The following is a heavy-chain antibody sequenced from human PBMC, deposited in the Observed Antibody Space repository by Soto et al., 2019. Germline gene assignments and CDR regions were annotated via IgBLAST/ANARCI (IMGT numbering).Heavy chain of an antibody. J-gene: IGHJ6*02. CDR3: VRDGYCSGGSCYQLAWGRPVYSDKYGLDV. Sequence: QVQLVESGGGLVKPGGSLRLSCATSGFTFSDHYMNWVRQAPGKGLEWVSYISTRGSNTNYADSVKGRFTISRDNAKNSVHLEMNSLRAEDTAVYFCVRDGYCSGGSCYQLAWGRPVYSDKYGLDVWGQGTTVTVSS. CDR1: GFTFSDHY. D-gene: IGHD2-15*01. V-gene: IGHV3-11*05. CDR2: ISTRGSNT.